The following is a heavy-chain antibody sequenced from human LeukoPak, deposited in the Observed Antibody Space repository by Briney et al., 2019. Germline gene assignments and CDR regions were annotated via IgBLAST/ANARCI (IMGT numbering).Heavy chain of an antibody. V-gene: IGHV1-2*02. Sequence: ASVQVSCKDSGYTFTGYYMHWVRQAPGQGLEWMGWINPNSGGTNYAQQFQGRVAMTRDTSSSTAYMELSRLRSDDTAVYYCARVLQVVTPPLGYWGQGTLVTVSS. CDR1: GYTFTGYY. D-gene: IGHD4-23*01. CDR3: ARVLQVVTPPLGY. J-gene: IGHJ4*02. CDR2: INPNSGGT.